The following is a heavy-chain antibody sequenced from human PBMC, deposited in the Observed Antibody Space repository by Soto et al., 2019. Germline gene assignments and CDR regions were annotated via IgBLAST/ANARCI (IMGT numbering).Heavy chain of an antibody. CDR3: ARDPYDYVWGSYRPSYYFDY. V-gene: IGHV4-59*02. J-gene: IGHJ4*02. CDR1: GGSVSGYY. CDR2: IFYAGNT. Sequence: SETLSLTCTVSGGSVSGYYWSWIRQSPGKGLEWLGYIFYAGNTLYNPSVQSRVIISVDTSKNRFSLKLSSVTAADTAVYYCARDPYDYVWGSYRPSYYFDYWGQGTLVTVSS. D-gene: IGHD3-16*02.